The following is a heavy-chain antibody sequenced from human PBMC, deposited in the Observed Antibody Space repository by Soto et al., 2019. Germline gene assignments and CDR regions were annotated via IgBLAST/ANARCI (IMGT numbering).Heavy chain of an antibody. CDR1: GGSISSGGYY. CDR3: ARGSQTRYFDY. Sequence: ASETLSLTCTVSGGSISSGGYYWSWIRQHPGKGLEWIGYIYYSGSTYYNPSLKSRVTISVDTSKNQFSLKLSSVTAADTAVYYCARGSQTRYFDYWGQGTLVTVSS. V-gene: IGHV4-31*03. CDR2: IYYSGST. J-gene: IGHJ4*02.